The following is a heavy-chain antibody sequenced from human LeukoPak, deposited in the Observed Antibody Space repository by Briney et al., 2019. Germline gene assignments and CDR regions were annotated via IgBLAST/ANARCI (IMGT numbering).Heavy chain of an antibody. CDR1: GFTFSSYW. CDR3: STGSGHALHL. CDR2: INSDGSST. V-gene: IGHV3-74*01. D-gene: IGHD1-14*01. Sequence: PRGSLRLSCAASGFTFSSYWMHWGRQGPGEGRFWVSCINSDGSSTSHADSVKGRFNIHRENPKNTLYVQMNSLRAEDTAVYYCSTGSGHALHLWGRGTMVTVSS. J-gene: IGHJ3*01.